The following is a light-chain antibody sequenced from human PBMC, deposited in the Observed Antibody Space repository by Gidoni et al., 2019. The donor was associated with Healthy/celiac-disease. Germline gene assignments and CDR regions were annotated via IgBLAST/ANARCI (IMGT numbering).Light chain of an antibody. CDR2: EGS. CDR1: SSDVGSYKL. V-gene: IGLV2-23*01. Sequence: QSAMTQPASASGSPRQSITISCTGTSSDVGSYKLVSWYQQHPGKAPKLMIYEGSKRPSGVSNRFSGSRSGNTASLTISGLQAEDEADYYCCSYAGSSTPWVFGGGTKLTVL. CDR3: CSYAGSSTPWV. J-gene: IGLJ3*02.